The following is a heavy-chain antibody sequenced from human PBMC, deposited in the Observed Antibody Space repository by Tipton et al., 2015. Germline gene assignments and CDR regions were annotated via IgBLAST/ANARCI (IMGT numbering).Heavy chain of an antibody. CDR1: GYYFASSA. J-gene: IGHJ4*02. D-gene: IGHD1-26*01. CDR3: ARSSEKWELLRTFDY. CDR2: TIPIFYTE. Sequence: QSGAEVKKPGSSVRVSCKTSGYYFASSAINWVRQAPGHGLEWMGGTIPIFYTEDLAQKFQGRVTITSDESASTVYMEMSSLRPEDTAIYLCARSSEKWELLRTFDYWGQGTLVTVSS. V-gene: IGHV1-69*01.